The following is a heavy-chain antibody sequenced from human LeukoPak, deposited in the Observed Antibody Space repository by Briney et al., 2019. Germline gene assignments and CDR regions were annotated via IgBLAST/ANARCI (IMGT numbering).Heavy chain of an antibody. D-gene: IGHD2-8*01. CDR1: GYIFADYY. CDR2: IKPNSGGT. Sequence: ASVKVSCKASGYIFADYYIHWVRQAPGQGLEWMGWIKPNSGGTRSAQKFQDRVTMTRDTSISTAYMELSSLRYDDTAVYYCARGYCTNGVCYYMDVWGKGTTVTVSS. V-gene: IGHV1-2*02. J-gene: IGHJ6*03. CDR3: ARGYCTNGVCYYMDV.